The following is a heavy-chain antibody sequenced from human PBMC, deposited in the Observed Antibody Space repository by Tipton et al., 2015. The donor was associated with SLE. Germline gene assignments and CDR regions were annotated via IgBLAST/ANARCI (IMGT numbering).Heavy chain of an antibody. CDR2: INPNSGGT. V-gene: IGHV1-2*06. CDR1: GYTFTGYY. CDR3: ARDLGASGADY. D-gene: IGHD1-26*01. Sequence: QSGAEVKKPGASVKVSCKASGYTFTGYYMHWVRQAPGQGLEWMGRINPNSGGTNYAQKFQGRVTMTTDTSTSTAYMELRSLRSDDTAVYYCARDLGASGADYWGQGTLVTVSS. J-gene: IGHJ4*02.